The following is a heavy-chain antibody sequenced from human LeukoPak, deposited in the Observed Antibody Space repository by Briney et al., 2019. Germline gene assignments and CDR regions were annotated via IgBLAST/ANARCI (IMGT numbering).Heavy chain of an antibody. J-gene: IGHJ6*03. CDR3: ARQRSSLYNYYYYYMDV. Sequence: SETLSLTCAVYGGSFGGYYWSWIRQPPGKGLEWIGEINHSGSTNYNPSLKSRVTISVDTSKNQFSLKLSSVTAADTAVYYCARQRSSLYNYYYYYMDVWGKGTTVTVSS. CDR2: INHSGST. D-gene: IGHD6-13*01. V-gene: IGHV4-34*01. CDR1: GGSFGGYY.